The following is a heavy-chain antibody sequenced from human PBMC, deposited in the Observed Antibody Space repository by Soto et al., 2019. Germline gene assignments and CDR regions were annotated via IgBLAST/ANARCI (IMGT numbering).Heavy chain of an antibody. CDR2: ISFVGSNN. D-gene: IGHD3-16*01. V-gene: IGHV3-30-3*01. CDR1: GFTFSSYA. CDR3: ARAYEGDYFDY. Sequence: GGSLRLSCAASGFTFSSYAMHWVRQAPGKGLEWVAVISFVGSNNYYADSVKGLFTISIDISKNTLFLQLNSLSAEDTAVYYCARAYEGDYFDYWGQGTLVTVPS. J-gene: IGHJ4*02.